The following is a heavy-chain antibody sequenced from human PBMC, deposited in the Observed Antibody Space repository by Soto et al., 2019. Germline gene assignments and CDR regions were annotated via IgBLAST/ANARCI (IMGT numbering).Heavy chain of an antibody. Sequence: QVQLVQSGAEVKKPGSSVKVSCKASGGTFSSYTISWVRQAPGQGLEWMGRIIPILGIANYAQKFQGRVTITADKSTSTAYMELSSLRSEDTAVYYCARISIAVACTYDAFDIWGQGTMVTVSS. CDR1: GGTFSSYT. CDR2: IIPILGIA. J-gene: IGHJ3*02. CDR3: ARISIAVACTYDAFDI. V-gene: IGHV1-69*02. D-gene: IGHD6-19*01.